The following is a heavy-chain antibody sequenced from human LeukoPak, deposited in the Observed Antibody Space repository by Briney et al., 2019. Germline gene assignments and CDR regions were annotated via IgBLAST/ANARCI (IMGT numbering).Heavy chain of an antibody. Sequence: PGGSLRLSCAASGFTFSSYAMSWVRQAPGKGLEWVSAISGSGGSTYYADSVKGRFTISRDNSRNTLYLQMNSLRAEDTAVYYCASVGTAMPINYWYFDLWGRGTLVTVSS. CDR2: ISGSGGST. CDR1: GFTFSSYA. J-gene: IGHJ2*01. CDR3: ASVGTAMPINYWYFDL. D-gene: IGHD5-18*01. V-gene: IGHV3-23*01.